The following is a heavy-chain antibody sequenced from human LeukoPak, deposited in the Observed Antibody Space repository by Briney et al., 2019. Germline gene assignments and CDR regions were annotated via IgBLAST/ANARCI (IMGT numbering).Heavy chain of an antibody. D-gene: IGHD4-17*01. CDR3: AKDKMDGVPPTSYYMDV. CDR1: GFTFSSYG. J-gene: IGHJ6*03. V-gene: IGHV3-30*18. CDR2: ISYDGSNK. Sequence: GGSLRLSCAASGFTFSSYGMHWVRQAPGKGLEWVAVISYDGSNKYYADSVKGRFTISRDNSKNTLYLQMNSLRDEDTAVYYCAKDKMDGVPPTSYYMDVWGKGTRVTVSS.